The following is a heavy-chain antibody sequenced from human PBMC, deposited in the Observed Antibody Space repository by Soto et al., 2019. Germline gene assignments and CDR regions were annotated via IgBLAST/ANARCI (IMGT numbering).Heavy chain of an antibody. CDR1: GFTFNTYA. Sequence: QVQLVESGGGVVQPGTSLRLSCAASGFTFNTYAMHWVRQAPGKGLEWVAVISSDGSVKFYADSVKGRFTISRDNSKNTLYLQMNSLRTEDTAVYYCARTGGHCYVGSCSGDYWGQGTLVTVSS. CDR3: ARTGGHCYVGSCSGDY. CDR2: ISSDGSVK. J-gene: IGHJ4*02. D-gene: IGHD2-15*01. V-gene: IGHV3-30*03.